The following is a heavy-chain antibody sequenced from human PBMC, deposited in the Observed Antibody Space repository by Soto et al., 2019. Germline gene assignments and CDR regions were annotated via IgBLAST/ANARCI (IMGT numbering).Heavy chain of an antibody. D-gene: IGHD1-1*01. J-gene: IGHJ4*02. V-gene: IGHV3-48*01. CDR2: ISSSSSTI. CDR3: AGNLESNVDNEAKDH. Sequence: TASGFTFSSYSMNWVRQAPGKGLEWVSYISSSSSTIYYADSVKGRFTISRDNAKNSLYLQMNSLRAEDTAVYYCAGNLESNVDNEAKDHGGQGTLVPFPS. CDR1: GFTFSSYS.